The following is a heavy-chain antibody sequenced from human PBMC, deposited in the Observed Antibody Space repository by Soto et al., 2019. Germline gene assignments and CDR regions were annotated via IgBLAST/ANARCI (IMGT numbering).Heavy chain of an antibody. CDR3: ARDLGYYASDGYFDY. V-gene: IGHV3-11*01. D-gene: IGHD3-22*01. CDR2: ISSSGDII. CDR1: GFSFSDYY. Sequence: SLRLSCAGSGFSFSDYYMSWIRQAPGKGLEWVSYISSSGDIIYYADSVKGRFTISRDNAKNSLYLQMNSLRAEDTAVYYCARDLGYYASDGYFDYWGQGTVVTVSS. J-gene: IGHJ4*02.